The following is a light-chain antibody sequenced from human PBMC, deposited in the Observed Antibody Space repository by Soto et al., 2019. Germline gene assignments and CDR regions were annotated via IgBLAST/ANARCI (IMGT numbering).Light chain of an antibody. CDR3: QQRGSWPT. CDR1: HSVSYNY. J-gene: IGKJ4*01. Sequence: EIVLTQSPGTLSLSPGERATLSCRASHSVSYNYLAWYQQKPGQAPRLLFFGASIRATGLPDRFSGSGSGTNFTLTISSLAPEDVADYFWQQRGSWPTFGGGTKVDIK. V-gene: IGKV3D-20*02. CDR2: GAS.